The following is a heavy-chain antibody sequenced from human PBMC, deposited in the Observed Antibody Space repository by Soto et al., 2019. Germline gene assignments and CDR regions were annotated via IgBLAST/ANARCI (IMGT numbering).Heavy chain of an antibody. CDR2: IYSGGST. Sequence: PGGSLRLSCAASGFTVSSNYMSWVRQAPGKGLEWVSVIYSGGSTYYADSVKGRFTISRDNSKNTLYLQMNSLRAEDTAVYYCARGGYCSSTSCLDYWGQGTLVTVSS. D-gene: IGHD2-2*01. J-gene: IGHJ4*02. V-gene: IGHV3-53*01. CDR3: ARGGYCSSTSCLDY. CDR1: GFTVSSNY.